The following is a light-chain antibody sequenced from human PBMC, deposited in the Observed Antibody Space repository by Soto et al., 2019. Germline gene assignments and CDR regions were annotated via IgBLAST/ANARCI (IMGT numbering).Light chain of an antibody. CDR3: QQSHSSPWT. J-gene: IGKJ1*01. CDR2: AAS. CDR1: QSVSSY. V-gene: IGKV1-39*01. Sequence: DPQMTQSPLSLSASVGDRVTITCRASQSVSSYLNWYQQKPGKAPKLLIYAASTLQSGVPSRFSGGGSGTVFTLTISSLQPEDFATYYCQQSHSSPWTFGQGTKVEVK.